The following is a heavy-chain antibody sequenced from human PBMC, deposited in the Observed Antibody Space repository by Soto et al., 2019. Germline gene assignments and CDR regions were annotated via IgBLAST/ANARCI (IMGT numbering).Heavy chain of an antibody. CDR2: LGATGDRT. D-gene: IGHD2-21*02. Sequence: EVQLVESGGGLVQPGGSLRLSFAAPGFRFSNYHMTWVRKAPVKGLEWVSALGATGDRTYYADSVKGLFTISRDNSTNNLYLQMSSLSAEDTAVYYCAKIMTTADHYWYGMDVCGHGTAVIVSS. CDR3: AKIMTTADHYWYGMDV. J-gene: IGHJ6*02. CDR1: GFRFSNYH. V-gene: IGHV3-23*04.